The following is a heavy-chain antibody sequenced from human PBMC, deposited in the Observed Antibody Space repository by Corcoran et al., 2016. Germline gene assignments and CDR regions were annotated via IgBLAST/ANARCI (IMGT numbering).Heavy chain of an antibody. CDR3: ARGLRGGDY. V-gene: IGHV4-34*01. D-gene: IGHD3-16*01. J-gene: IGHJ4*02. Sequence: QVQLQQWGAGLLKPSETLSLTCAVYGGSFSGYYWSWIRQPPGKGLEWIGEINHSGSTNYNPSLKSRITITVDTSKNQFSLKLSSVTAADTAVYYCARGLRGGDYWGQGTLVTVSS. CDR2: INHSGST. CDR1: GGSFSGYY.